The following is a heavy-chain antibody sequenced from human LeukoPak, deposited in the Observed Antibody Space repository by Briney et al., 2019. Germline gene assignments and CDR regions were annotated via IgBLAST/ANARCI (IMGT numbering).Heavy chain of an antibody. J-gene: IGHJ6*02. CDR1: GYTFTSYG. CDR3: ARGLRSSSWYNYYYYGMDV. D-gene: IGHD6-13*01. Sequence: ASVKVSCKASGYTFTSYGISWVRQAPGQGLEWMGWISAYNGNTNYAQKLQGRVTMTTDTSTSTAYMELRSLRSDDTAVYYCARGLRSSSWYNYYYYGMDVWGQGTTVTVSS. V-gene: IGHV1-18*01. CDR2: ISAYNGNT.